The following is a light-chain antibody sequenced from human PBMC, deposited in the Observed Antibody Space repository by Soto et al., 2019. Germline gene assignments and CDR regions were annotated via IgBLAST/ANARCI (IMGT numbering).Light chain of an antibody. CDR2: EVS. V-gene: IGLV2-8*01. CDR3: ISYAGSNNVI. CDR1: SSDVGGYNY. Sequence: QSALTQPPSASGSPGQSVTISCTGTSSDVGGYNYVSWYQKHPGKAPKLMIYEVSKRSSGVPDRFSGSKSGNTASLTVSGLQAEDEADYYCISYAGSNNVIFGGGTKITVL. J-gene: IGLJ2*01.